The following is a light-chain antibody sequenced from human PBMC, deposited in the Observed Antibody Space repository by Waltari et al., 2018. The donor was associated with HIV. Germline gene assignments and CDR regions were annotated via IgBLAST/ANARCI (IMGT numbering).Light chain of an antibody. Sequence: QSALAQPPSASVSPGQSVTIPCTGTSSDGGGYSYVSWYQQHPGKAPKLMIYEVSKRPSGVPDRFSGSKSGNAASLTVSGLQAEDEADYYCSSYAGSNNVIFGGGTKLTVL. V-gene: IGLV2-8*01. CDR2: EVS. J-gene: IGLJ2*01. CDR3: SSYAGSNNVI. CDR1: SSDGGGYSY.